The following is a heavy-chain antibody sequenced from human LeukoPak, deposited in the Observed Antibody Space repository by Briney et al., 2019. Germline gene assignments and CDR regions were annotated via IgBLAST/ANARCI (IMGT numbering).Heavy chain of an antibody. J-gene: IGHJ6*03. CDR2: IYTSGST. CDR1: GGSISSGSYY. V-gene: IGHV4-61*02. CDR3: AGGSTSAYYYYMDV. Sequence: SETLSLTSTVSGGSISSGSYYWSWIRQPAGKGLEWIGRIYTSGSTNYNPSLKSRVTMSVDTSKNQFSLKLSSVTAADTAVYYCAGGSTSAYYYYMDVWGKGTTVTVSS. D-gene: IGHD2-2*01.